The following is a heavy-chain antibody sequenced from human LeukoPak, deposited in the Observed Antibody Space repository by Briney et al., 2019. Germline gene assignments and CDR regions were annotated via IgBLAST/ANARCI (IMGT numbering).Heavy chain of an antibody. D-gene: IGHD1-1*01. V-gene: IGHV3-33*05. CDR1: GFTFSSYG. CDR2: ISYDGSNK. CDR3: TREVGTGDY. J-gene: IGHJ4*02. Sequence: PGGSLRLSCAASGFTFSSYGMHWVRQAPGKGLEWVAVISYDGSNKYYADSVKGRFTISRDNAKKSLYLQMNSLRAADTAVYYCTREVGTGDYWGQGTLVTVSS.